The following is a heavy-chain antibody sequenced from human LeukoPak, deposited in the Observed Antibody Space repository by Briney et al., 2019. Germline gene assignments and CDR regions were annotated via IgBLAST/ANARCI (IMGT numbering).Heavy chain of an antibody. Sequence: PSETLSLTCTVSGGSISSSSYYWGWIRQPPGKGLEWIGSIYYSGSTYYNPSLKSRVTISVDTSKNQFSLKLSSVTAADTAVYYCARGRSAAYWGQGTLVTVSS. CDR2: IYYSGST. CDR1: GGSISSSSYY. V-gene: IGHV4-39*01. J-gene: IGHJ4*02. D-gene: IGHD1-14*01. CDR3: ARGRSAAY.